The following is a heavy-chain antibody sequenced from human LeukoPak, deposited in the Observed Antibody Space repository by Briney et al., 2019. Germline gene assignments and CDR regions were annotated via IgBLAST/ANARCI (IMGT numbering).Heavy chain of an antibody. D-gene: IGHD4-17*01. CDR2: IKSKTDGGTT. CDR1: GFSFKYAW. Sequence: PGGSLRLSCEASGFSFKYAWMSWARQAPGKGLEWIGRIKSKTDGGTTEYAAPVKGRFTISRDDSKNTFYLQLNSLKMEDTAVYYCTTDPAGDSFEYWGQGTLLTVSS. CDR3: TTDPAGDSFEY. V-gene: IGHV3-15*01. J-gene: IGHJ4*02.